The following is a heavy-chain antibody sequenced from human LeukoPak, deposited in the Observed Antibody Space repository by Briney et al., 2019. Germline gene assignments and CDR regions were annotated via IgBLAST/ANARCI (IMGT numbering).Heavy chain of an antibody. V-gene: IGHV3-21*01. J-gene: IGHJ4*02. CDR3: ARVRIAAXXXFDY. CDR2: ISSSSSYI. Sequence: GGSLRLSCAASGFTFSSYSMNWVRQAPGKGLEWVSSISSSSSYIYYADSVKGRFTISRDNAKNSLYLQMNSLRAEDTAVYYCARVRIAAXXXFDYWGQGTLVTVSS. D-gene: IGHD6-6*01. CDR1: GFTFSSYS.